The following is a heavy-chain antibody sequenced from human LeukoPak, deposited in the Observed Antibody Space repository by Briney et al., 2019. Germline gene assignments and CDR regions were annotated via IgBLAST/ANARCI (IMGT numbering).Heavy chain of an antibody. J-gene: IGHJ4*02. CDR1: GGSISHYY. Sequence: SETLSLTCTVSGGSISHYYWTWIRQPPGKGLEWIGYIYYSDVANYNPSLKSRVSISVDTSKNQFSLKLTSVTAADTAVYYCAKDLISVLHGYNFPRGFDYWGQGTLVTVSS. D-gene: IGHD5-24*01. CDR3: AKDLISVLHGYNFPRGFDY. V-gene: IGHV4-59*01. CDR2: IYYSDVA.